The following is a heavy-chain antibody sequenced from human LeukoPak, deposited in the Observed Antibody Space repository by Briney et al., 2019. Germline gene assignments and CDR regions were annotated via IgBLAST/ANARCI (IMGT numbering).Heavy chain of an antibody. CDR2: INSDGSST. CDR1: GFTFSSYW. V-gene: IGHV3-74*01. Sequence: GGSLRLSCAASGFTFSSYWMHRVRQAPGKGLVWVSRINSDGSSTSYADSVKGRFTISRDNAKNTLYLQMNSLRAEDTAVYYCARPPYYYGSGSYYFHYYYYVDVWGKGTTVTVSS. J-gene: IGHJ6*03. D-gene: IGHD3-10*01. CDR3: ARPPYYYGSGSYYFHYYYYVDV.